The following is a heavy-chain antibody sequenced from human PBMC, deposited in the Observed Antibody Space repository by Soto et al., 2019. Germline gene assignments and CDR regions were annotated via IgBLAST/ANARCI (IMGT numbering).Heavy chain of an antibody. J-gene: IGHJ6*02. Sequence: ALSLTCAVSGGSISSGGCSWSWIRQPPGKGLEWIGYIYHSGSTYYNPSLKSRVTISVDRSKNQFSLKLSSVTAADTAVYYCARECDFWSGYCFSVLGEGPLGMDVWRQGTTVTVSS. CDR3: ARECDFWSGYCFSVLGEGPLGMDV. CDR2: IYHSGST. CDR1: GGSISSGGCS. D-gene: IGHD3-3*01. V-gene: IGHV4-30-2*01.